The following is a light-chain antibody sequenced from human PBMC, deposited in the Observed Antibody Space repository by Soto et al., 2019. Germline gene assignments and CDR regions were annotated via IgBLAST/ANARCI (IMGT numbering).Light chain of an antibody. Sequence: EIVLTQSPATLSLSPGERATLSCRASQSISSTYLAWYHQRPGQAPRLLIYDASTRATGIPDMFSGTGSGTDFTLTISGLEPEDLGVYFCQQYGYSPPWTFGQGTKVEI. CDR1: QSISSTY. CDR3: QQYGYSPPWT. CDR2: DAS. V-gene: IGKV3-20*01. J-gene: IGKJ1*01.